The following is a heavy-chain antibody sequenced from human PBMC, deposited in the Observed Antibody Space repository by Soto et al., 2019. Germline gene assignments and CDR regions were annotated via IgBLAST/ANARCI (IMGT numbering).Heavy chain of an antibody. J-gene: IGHJ6*03. Sequence: PSETLSLTCTVSGGSISSYYWSWIRQPPGKGLEWIGYIYYSGSTKYNPSLKSRVTISVDTSKNQFSLKLSSVTAADTAVYYCARLPEYYGSGSYYPNYYYYMDVWGKGTTVTVSS. D-gene: IGHD3-10*01. CDR1: GGSISSYY. CDR3: ARLPEYYGSGSYYPNYYYYMDV. V-gene: IGHV4-59*01. CDR2: IYYSGST.